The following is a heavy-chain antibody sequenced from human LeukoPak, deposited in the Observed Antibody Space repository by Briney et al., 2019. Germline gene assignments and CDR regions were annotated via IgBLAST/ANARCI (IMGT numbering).Heavy chain of an antibody. CDR1: GYTFTGYY. Sequence: ASVKVSCKASGYTFTGYYMHWVRQAPGQGLGWMGWINTNSGGTNYAQEFQGRVTMTRDTSISTAYMELSRLRSDDTGVYYCARTPLTAVVTLNFDYWGQGTLVTVSS. J-gene: IGHJ4*02. CDR3: ARTPLTAVVTLNFDY. D-gene: IGHD4-23*01. V-gene: IGHV1-2*02. CDR2: INTNSGGT.